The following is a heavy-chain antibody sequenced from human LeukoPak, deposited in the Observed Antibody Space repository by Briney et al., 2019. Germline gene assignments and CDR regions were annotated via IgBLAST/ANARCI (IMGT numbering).Heavy chain of an antibody. J-gene: IGHJ4*02. D-gene: IGHD3-3*01. Sequence: PSETLSLTCTVSGGSISNYYWSWIRQPPGKGLEWIGYIYYSGSTNYNPSLKSRVTMSVDTSKNQFSLKLSSVAAADTAVYYCARENYDFWSGYYSFDYWGQGTLVTVSS. CDR2: IYYSGST. CDR3: ARENYDFWSGYYSFDY. V-gene: IGHV4-59*12. CDR1: GGSISNYY.